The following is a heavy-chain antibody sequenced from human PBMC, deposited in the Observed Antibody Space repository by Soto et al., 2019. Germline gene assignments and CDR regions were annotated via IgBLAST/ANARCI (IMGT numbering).Heavy chain of an antibody. V-gene: IGHV4-38-2*01. CDR1: GYSISSGYY. D-gene: IGHD6-13*01. CDR2: IYHSGST. J-gene: IGHJ6*02. CDR3: ARVPIAAAGRGGYYGMDV. Sequence: PSETLSLTCAVSGYSISSGYYWDWIRQPPGKGLEWIGSIYHSGSTYYNPSLKSRVTISVDTSKNQFSLKLSSVTAADTSVYYCARVPIAAAGRGGYYGMDVWGQGTTVTVSS.